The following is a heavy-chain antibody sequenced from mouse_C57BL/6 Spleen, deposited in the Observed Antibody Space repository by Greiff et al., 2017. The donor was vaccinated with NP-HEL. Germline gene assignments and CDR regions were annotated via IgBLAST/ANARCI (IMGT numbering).Heavy chain of an antibody. V-gene: IGHV3-6*01. D-gene: IGHD2-3*01. CDR3: ARADGYPRYFDV. CDR1: GYSITSGYY. Sequence: EVKLEESGPGLVKPSQSLSLTCSVTGYSITSGYYWNWIRQFPGNKLEWMGYISYDGSNNYNPSLKNRISITRDTSKNQFFLKLNSVTTEDTATYYCARADGYPRYFDVWGTGTTVTVSS. J-gene: IGHJ1*03. CDR2: ISYDGSN.